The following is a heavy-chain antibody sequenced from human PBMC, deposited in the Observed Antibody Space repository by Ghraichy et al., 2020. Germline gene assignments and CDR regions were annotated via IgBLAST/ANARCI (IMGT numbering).Heavy chain of an antibody. CDR2: ISHRGDIT. Sequence: GGSLRLSCAASQFTFSSYGMSWVRQAPGKGPEWVSGISHRGDITYYADSVRGRFTISRDNSKNTLSLQMNSLRAEDTAVYFCASRGTVWGQGTTVTVSS. D-gene: IGHD3-10*01. V-gene: IGHV3-23*01. J-gene: IGHJ6*02. CDR3: ASRGTV. CDR1: QFTFSSYG.